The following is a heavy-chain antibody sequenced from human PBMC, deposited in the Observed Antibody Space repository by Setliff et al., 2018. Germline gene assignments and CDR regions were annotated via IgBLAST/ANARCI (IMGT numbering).Heavy chain of an antibody. V-gene: IGHV3-7*03. J-gene: IGHJ4*02. CDR2: INQDGSEK. D-gene: IGHD4-17*01. Sequence: PGGSLSLSCAASGFTFSGYWLSWVRQAPGKGLEWVANINQDGSEKYYVASVKGRFTISRDNAKNSLYLQMNSLRAEDTAVYYCARDVGFYGESGWGQGTLVTVSS. CDR3: ARDVGFYGESG. CDR1: GFTFSGYW.